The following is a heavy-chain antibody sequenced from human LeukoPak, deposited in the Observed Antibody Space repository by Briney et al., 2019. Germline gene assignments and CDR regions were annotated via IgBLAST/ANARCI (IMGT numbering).Heavy chain of an antibody. Sequence: KSGGSLRLSCAASGFTFSNAWMSWVRQAPGKGLEWVGLIRDKPDGGTTDYAAPVKGRFTISRDDSKSMLYLQMNSLKTEGTAVYYCTTDNTPGMDVWGQGTTVTVSS. V-gene: IGHV3-15*01. D-gene: IGHD2-2*01. CDR2: IRDKPDGGTT. CDR1: GFTFSNAW. J-gene: IGHJ6*02. CDR3: TTDNTPGMDV.